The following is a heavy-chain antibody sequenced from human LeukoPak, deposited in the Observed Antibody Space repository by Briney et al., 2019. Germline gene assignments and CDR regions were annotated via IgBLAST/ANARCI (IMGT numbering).Heavy chain of an antibody. D-gene: IGHD3-22*01. J-gene: IGHJ4*02. V-gene: IGHV1-18*01. CDR3: ALLGDSSGYYYAGTFDY. CDR1: GYTFTSFA. Sequence: ASVKVSCKASGYTFTSFALSWVRQAPGQGLEWMGWISTYNGHTNYAQKFQGRVTMTTDTSTSTAYMELRSLRSDDTAVYYCALLGDSSGYYYAGTFDYWGQGTLVTVSS. CDR2: ISTYNGHT.